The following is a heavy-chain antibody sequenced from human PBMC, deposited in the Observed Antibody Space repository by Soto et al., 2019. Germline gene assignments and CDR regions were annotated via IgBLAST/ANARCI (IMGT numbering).Heavy chain of an antibody. D-gene: IGHD3-9*01. CDR1: GGSISSGDYY. V-gene: IGHV4-30-4*01. Sequence: QVQLQEAGPGLVKPSQTLSLTCTVSGGSISSGDYYWSWIRQPPGKGLEWIGYIHYSGSTDYNPSLKSRVTISVDTSKNQFSLKLSSVTAADTAVYYCASSPNSSDILTCYDLHRFDPWGQGTLVTFSS. J-gene: IGHJ5*02. CDR3: ASSPNSSDILTCYDLHRFDP. CDR2: IHYSGST.